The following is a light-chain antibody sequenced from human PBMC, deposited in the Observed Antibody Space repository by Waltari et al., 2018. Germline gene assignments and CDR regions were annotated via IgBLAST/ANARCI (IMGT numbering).Light chain of an antibody. J-gene: IGLJ2*01. Sequence: QSVLTQPPSASGTPGQRVTISCSGSTSNIGSNTVSWYQQLPGTAPKLLIYTDDQRPSGVPDRFSASKSGTSASLAISGPQSEDEAHYHCSAWDDNLNGVIFGGGTKLTVL. CDR3: SAWDDNLNGVI. V-gene: IGLV1-44*01. CDR2: TDD. CDR1: TSNIGSNT.